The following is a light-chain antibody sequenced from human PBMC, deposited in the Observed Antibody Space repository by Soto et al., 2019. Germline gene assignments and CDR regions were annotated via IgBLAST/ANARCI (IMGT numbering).Light chain of an antibody. CDR3: SSDTTRGTLGV. Sequence: QSALTQPASVSGSPGQSITISCTGTSSDVGASNYVSWFQQRPGKAPKLIIFEVTNRPSGVSNRFSGSKSGNTASLTISGLQAEDEADYYCSSDTTRGTLGVFGGGTKLTVL. J-gene: IGLJ2*01. V-gene: IGLV2-14*01. CDR1: SSDVGASNY. CDR2: EVT.